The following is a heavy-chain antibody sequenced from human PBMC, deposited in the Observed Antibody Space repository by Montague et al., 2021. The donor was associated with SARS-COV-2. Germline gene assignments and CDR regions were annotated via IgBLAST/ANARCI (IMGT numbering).Heavy chain of an antibody. CDR3: SRVGRGSSWYEVAFDI. J-gene: IGHJ3*02. D-gene: IGHD6-13*01. V-gene: IGHV4-59*01. Sequence: SETLSLTCTVSGGSISRYSCTWIRQPPGKGLERIGNIYNCGSTNYNPSXXSRVTISVDTSKNKFSLNLSSVAAADTDAYYCSRVGRGSSWYEVAFDIWGQGTMVTVSS. CDR2: IYNCGST. CDR1: GGSISRYS.